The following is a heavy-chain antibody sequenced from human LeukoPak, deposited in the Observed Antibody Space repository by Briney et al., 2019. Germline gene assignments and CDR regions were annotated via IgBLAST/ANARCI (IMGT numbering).Heavy chain of an antibody. J-gene: IGHJ6*02. CDR1: GFIFSNYG. D-gene: IGHD4-11*01. CDR2: ISASGSAT. V-gene: IGHV3-23*01. CDR3: AKDLAYSNYDLKYGMDV. Sequence: GGSLRLSCAASGFIFSNYGMNWVRQAPGKGLEWVAAISASGSATSYADSVRGRFTISRDNSKNTLYLQMNSLRAEDTAVYYCAKDLAYSNYDLKYGMDVWGQGTTVTVSS.